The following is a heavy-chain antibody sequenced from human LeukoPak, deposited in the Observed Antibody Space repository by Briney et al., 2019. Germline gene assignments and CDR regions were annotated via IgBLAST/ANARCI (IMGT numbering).Heavy chain of an antibody. V-gene: IGHV4-61*02. CDR2: IYASGST. Sequence: SETLSLTCTVSGASISSGTYYWSWIRQPAGKGLEWIGRIYASGSTNYNPSLKSRVTISVDTSKNQFSLKLSSVTAADTAVYYCARGLNVAGAITSEFFQQWGQGTLVTVSS. CDR1: GASISSGTYY. D-gene: IGHD1-26*01. CDR3: ARGLNVAGAITSEFFQQ. J-gene: IGHJ1*01.